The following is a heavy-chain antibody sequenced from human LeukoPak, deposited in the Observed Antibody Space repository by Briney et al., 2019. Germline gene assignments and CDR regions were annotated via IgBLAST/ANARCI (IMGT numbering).Heavy chain of an antibody. V-gene: IGHV4-59*01. CDR2: IFHTGST. CDR3: ARFYGSGYNWFDP. D-gene: IGHD3-10*01. J-gene: IGHJ5*02. CDR1: GGSIGYFY. Sequence: SETLSLTCTVSGGSIGYFYWSWIRQSPGKGLEWIGYIFHTGSTTYNPSLKSRVTISIDTSKNQFSLRLDSVTAADTAVYYCARFYGSGYNWFDPWGQGTLVTVSS.